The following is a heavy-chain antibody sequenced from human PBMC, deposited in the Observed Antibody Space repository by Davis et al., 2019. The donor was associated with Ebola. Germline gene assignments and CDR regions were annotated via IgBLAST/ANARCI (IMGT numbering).Heavy chain of an antibody. D-gene: IGHD3-22*01. J-gene: IGHJ6*02. CDR2: IIHIFGTA. Sequence: AASLMVSCNASAGTFSSYAIRWVRQAPGQGLEWMGGIIHIFGTANYAQKFQGRVTITADESTSTAYMELSSLRSEDTAVYYCARDPSHDSSGYSYYYGMDVWGQGTTVTVSS. CDR3: ARDPSHDSSGYSYYYGMDV. V-gene: IGHV1-69*13. CDR1: AGTFSSYA.